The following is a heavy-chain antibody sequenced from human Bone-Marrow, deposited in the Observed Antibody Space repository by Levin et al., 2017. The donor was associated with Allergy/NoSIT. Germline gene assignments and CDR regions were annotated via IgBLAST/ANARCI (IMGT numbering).Heavy chain of an antibody. V-gene: IGHV4-4*02. J-gene: IGHJ4*02. Sequence: SQTLSLTCAVSGGSISSDNWWSWVRQPPGKGLEWIGEVFHSGHTYYNPSLESRLTISVDKSKNQFSLEMHSVTAADPAVYYCARNGYYSVDYWGQGALVTVSS. CDR2: VFHSGHT. D-gene: IGHD1-26*01. CDR3: ARNGYYSVDY. CDR1: GGSISSDNW.